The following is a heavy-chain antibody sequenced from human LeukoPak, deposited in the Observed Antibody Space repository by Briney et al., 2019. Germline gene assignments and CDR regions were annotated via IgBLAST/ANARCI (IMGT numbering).Heavy chain of an antibody. J-gene: IGHJ4*02. D-gene: IGHD5-24*01. V-gene: IGHV4-30-4*08. CDR1: GGSISSGDHY. CDR3: ARGRWSLQGAYFDY. Sequence: SETLSLTCSVSGGSISSGDHYCTWIRQPPGKGLEWIGYIYYGGSTYYNPSLKSRVTISVDTSKNQFSLKLSSVTAADTAVYYCARGRWSLQGAYFDYWGQGTLVTVSS. CDR2: IYYGGST.